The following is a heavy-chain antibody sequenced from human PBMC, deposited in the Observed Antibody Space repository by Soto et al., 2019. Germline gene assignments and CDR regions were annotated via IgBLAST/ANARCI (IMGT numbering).Heavy chain of an antibody. Sequence: GGSLRLSCAASGFTFTNFAMTWVRQTPGKGLEWVSSISGGGTNTYYADSVKGRFTVSRDDSRKTLYLQMNILRAEDTAVYYCAKNHDYDFWSGYPWLDPWGQGTLVTVSS. D-gene: IGHD3-3*01. J-gene: IGHJ5*02. CDR2: ISGGGTNT. CDR3: AKNHDYDFWSGYPWLDP. CDR1: GFTFTNFA. V-gene: IGHV3-23*01.